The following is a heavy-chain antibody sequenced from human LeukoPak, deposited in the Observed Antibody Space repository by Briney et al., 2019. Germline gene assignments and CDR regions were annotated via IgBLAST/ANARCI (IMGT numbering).Heavy chain of an antibody. CDR1: LFTFSSYA. CDR3: AKDPAILLWWFDP. V-gene: IGHV3-23*01. D-gene: IGHD2-21*01. Sequence: PGGSLRLSSVASLFTFSSYAMSGVRPAPGKGLEWVSAISGSGGRTYYADSARGRFTISRDNSKKTLNLQINSLRAQDTAVYYYAKDPAILLWWFDPWGQGTLVTVSS. J-gene: IGHJ5*02. CDR2: ISGSGGRT.